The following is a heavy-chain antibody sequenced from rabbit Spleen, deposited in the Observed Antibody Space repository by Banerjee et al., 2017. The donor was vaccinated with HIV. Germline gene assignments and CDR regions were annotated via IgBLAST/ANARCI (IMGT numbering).Heavy chain of an antibody. CDR2: IYAGSSGYI. Sequence: QEQLKESGGDLVKPGTSLTLTCTASGFSFSSSDYMCWVRQAPGKGLEWIASIYAGSSGYIDYASWAKGRFTITRSTSLNTVTLQLNSLTAADTTTYFCARNVAGVAGWDLWGPGTLVTVS. CDR1: GFSFSSSDY. V-gene: IGHV1S45*01. D-gene: IGHD4-2*01. CDR3: ARNVAGVAGWDL. J-gene: IGHJ4*01.